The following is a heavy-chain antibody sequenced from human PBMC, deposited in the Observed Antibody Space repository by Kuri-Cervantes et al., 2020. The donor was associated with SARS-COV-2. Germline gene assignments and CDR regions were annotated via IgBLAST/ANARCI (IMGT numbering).Heavy chain of an antibody. J-gene: IGHJ3*02. D-gene: IGHD6-19*01. Sequence: TLSLTCTVSGGSISSGDYYWSWIRQPAGKGLEWIGYIYTSGSTNYNPSLKSRVTISVDTSKNQFSLKLSSVTAADTAVYYCARAAVAGHDIWGQGTMVTVSS. CDR3: ARAAVAGHDI. V-gene: IGHV4-61*09. CDR1: GGSISSGDYY. CDR2: IYTSGST.